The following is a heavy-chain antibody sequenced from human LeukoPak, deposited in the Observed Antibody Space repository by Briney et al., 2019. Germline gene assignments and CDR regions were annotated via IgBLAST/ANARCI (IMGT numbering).Heavy chain of an antibody. CDR3: AREGHLVRGVSDY. D-gene: IGHD3-10*01. CDR2: ISSSGSTI. CDR1: GFTFSSYE. Sequence: GGSLRLSCAASGFTFSSYEMNWVRQAPGKWLEWVSYISSSGSTIYYADSVKGRFTISRDNAKNSLYLQMNSLRAEDTAVYYCAREGHLVRGVSDYWGQGTLVTVSS. V-gene: IGHV3-48*03. J-gene: IGHJ4*02.